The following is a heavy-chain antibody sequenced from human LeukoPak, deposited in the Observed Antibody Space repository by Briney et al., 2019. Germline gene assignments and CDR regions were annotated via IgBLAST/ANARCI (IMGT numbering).Heavy chain of an antibody. V-gene: IGHV4-59*08. J-gene: IGHJ4*02. CDR2: IYSSGST. D-gene: IGHD4-4*01. CDR3: ARHYPPDYTFDY. CDR1: GGSISGYY. Sequence: KASETLSLTCTVSGGSISGYYRSWIRQPPGKRLEWIGYIYSSGSTNYNPSLKSRVTMSVDTSKNQFSLRLSSVTAADTAVYYCARHYPPDYTFDYWGQGTLVTVSS.